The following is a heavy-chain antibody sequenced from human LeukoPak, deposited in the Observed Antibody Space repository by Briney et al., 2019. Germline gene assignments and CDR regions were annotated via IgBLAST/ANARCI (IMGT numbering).Heavy chain of an antibody. J-gene: IGHJ6*03. Sequence: SETLSLTCAVSGYSISSGYYWSWIRQPPGKGLEWIGYIYYSGSTNYNPSLKSRVTISVDTSKNQFSLKLSSVTAADTAVYYCARHPSVGSSGYSGYYYMDVWGKGTTVTVSS. CDR2: IYYSGST. V-gene: IGHV4-59*08. CDR1: GYSISSGYY. D-gene: IGHD3-22*01. CDR3: ARHPSVGSSGYSGYYYMDV.